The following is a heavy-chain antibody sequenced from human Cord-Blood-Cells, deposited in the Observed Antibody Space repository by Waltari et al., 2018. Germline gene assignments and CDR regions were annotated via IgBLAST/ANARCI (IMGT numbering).Heavy chain of an antibody. CDR3: ARDNPNWNYVDYYYYMDV. Sequence: QVQLVQSGAEVKKPGASVKVSCKASGYTFTSYGISWVRQAPGQGLEWMGWISTYKGNTNYEQKHEGIVTMTTDTATSTAYMELRSLRSDDTAVYYCARDNPNWNYVDYYYYMDVWGKGTTVTVSS. J-gene: IGHJ6*03. D-gene: IGHD1-7*01. V-gene: IGHV1-18*04. CDR2: ISTYKGNT. CDR1: GYTFTSYG.